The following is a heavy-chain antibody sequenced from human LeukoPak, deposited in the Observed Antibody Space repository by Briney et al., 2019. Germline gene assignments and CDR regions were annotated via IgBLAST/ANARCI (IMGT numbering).Heavy chain of an antibody. D-gene: IGHD6-19*01. CDR1: GFTFSSNA. CDR2: ISDSGGHT. J-gene: IGHJ4*02. Sequence: GGSLRLSCAASGFTFSSNAMTWVRQAPGKGLEWVSGISDSGGHTYYADSVKGRFTISRDNSKNTLHLEMNSLRAEDTAVYYCAKGYREHWLPFDYWGQGTLVTVSS. CDR3: AKGYREHWLPFDY. V-gene: IGHV3-23*01.